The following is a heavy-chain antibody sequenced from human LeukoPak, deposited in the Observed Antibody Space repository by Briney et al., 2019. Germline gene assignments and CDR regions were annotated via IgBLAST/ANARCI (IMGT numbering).Heavy chain of an antibody. CDR1: GFIFTTSA. CDR3: AKDVRFGDSDY. Sequence: GGSLRLSCEASGFIFTTSAISWVRQAPGKGLEWVSFISSGGGSTYHSDSVRGRFTISRDNSNNTVSLYMHSLRAEDTAVYYCAKDVRFGDSDYWGQGTLVTVSS. V-gene: IGHV3-23*01. D-gene: IGHD3-10*01. CDR2: ISSGGGST. J-gene: IGHJ4*02.